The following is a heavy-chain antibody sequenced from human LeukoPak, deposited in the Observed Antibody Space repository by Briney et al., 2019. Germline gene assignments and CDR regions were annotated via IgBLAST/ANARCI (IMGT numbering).Heavy chain of an antibody. V-gene: IGHV3-53*01. CDR3: ARTGNPATGDY. Sequence: GGSLRLSCAASGFTVSSNYMNWVRQAPGKGLEWVSILYSGGSTYYADSVKGRFIISRDNSKNTLYLQMNSLRAEDTAVYYCARTGNPATGDYWGQGTLVTVSS. CDR1: GFTVSSNY. J-gene: IGHJ4*02. CDR2: LYSGGST. D-gene: IGHD1-1*01.